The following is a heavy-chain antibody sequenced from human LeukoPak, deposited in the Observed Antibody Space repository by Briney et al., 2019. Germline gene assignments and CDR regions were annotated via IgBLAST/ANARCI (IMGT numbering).Heavy chain of an antibody. CDR3: ARGPERTGVGTRYYYDMDV. D-gene: IGHD2-8*01. Sequence: GGSLRLSYAASGFTFSNYGMHCVRQAPGKGLEWVAVISYDGSNKYYADSVKGRFTISRDNSKNTLYLQMNSLRAEDTAVYYCARGPERTGVGTRYYYDMDVWGQGTTVTVSS. V-gene: IGHV3-30*03. CDR2: ISYDGSNK. CDR1: GFTFSNYG. J-gene: IGHJ6*02.